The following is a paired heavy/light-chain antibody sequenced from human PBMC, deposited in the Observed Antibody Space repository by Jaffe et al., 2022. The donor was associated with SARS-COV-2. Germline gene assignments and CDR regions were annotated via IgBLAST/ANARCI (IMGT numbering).Heavy chain of an antibody. D-gene: IGHD3-10*01. V-gene: IGHV4-59*01. J-gene: IGHJ4*02. CDR1: GGSISGYY. CDR2: IYYSGST. CDR3: ARVKPGQFDY. Sequence: QEQLQESGPGLVKPSETLSLTCSVSGGSISGYYWSWIRQPPGKGLEWIGHIYYSGSTNYNPSLKSRVTISVDTSKNQISLNLSSVTAADTAMYYCARVKPGQFDYWGQGTLVTVSS.
Light chain of an antibody. CDR3: LLYCGGGLWV. J-gene: IGLJ3*02. Sequence: QTVVTQEPSLTVSPGGTVTLTCASSTGAVTSGYYPNWFQQKPGQAPRTLIYSTSDKHSWTPARFSGSLLGGKAALTLSGVQPEDEAEYYCLLYCGGGLWVFGGGTKVTVL. V-gene: IGLV7-43*01. CDR2: STS. CDR1: TGAVTSGYY.